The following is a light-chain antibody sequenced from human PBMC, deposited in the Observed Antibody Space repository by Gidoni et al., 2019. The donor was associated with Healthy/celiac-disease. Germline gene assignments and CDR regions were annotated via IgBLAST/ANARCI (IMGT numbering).Light chain of an antibody. CDR2: AAS. V-gene: IGKV1-39*01. Sequence: DIQMTQSPSSLSASVGDRVTITCRASQSISSYLNWYQQKPGKAPKRLIYAASSLQSGVPSRFSGSGSGTDFTLTISSRQPEDFATYYCQQSYSTLWTCXXXTRVEIK. J-gene: IGKJ1*01. CDR1: QSISSY. CDR3: QQSYSTLWT.